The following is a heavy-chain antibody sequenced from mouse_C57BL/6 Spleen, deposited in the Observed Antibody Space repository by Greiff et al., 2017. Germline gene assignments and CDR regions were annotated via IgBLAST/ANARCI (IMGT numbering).Heavy chain of an antibody. V-gene: IGHV1-55*01. CDR1: GYTFTSYW. CDR2: IYPGSGST. CDR3: ARYPHDYDYAMDY. D-gene: IGHD2-4*01. J-gene: IGHJ4*01. Sequence: QVQLQQPGAELVKPGASVTMSCKASGYTFTSYWITWVKQRPGQGLEWIGDIYPGSGSTNYNEKFKSKATLTVDTSSSTAYMQLISLTSEDSAVYYCARYPHDYDYAMDYWGQGTSVTVSS.